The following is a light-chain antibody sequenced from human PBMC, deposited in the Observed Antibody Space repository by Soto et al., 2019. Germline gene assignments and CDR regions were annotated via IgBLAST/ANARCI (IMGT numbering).Light chain of an antibody. Sequence: QSVLTQPPSASGSLGQSVTISCTGTSSDVGGYNYVSWHQQHPGKAPKLMIYEVTKRPSGVPDRFSGSTSGNTASLTVSGLQDEDEADYYCSPFAGGGNPVLFGGGTKLTAL. V-gene: IGLV2-8*01. CDR3: SPFAGGGNPVL. CDR1: SSDVGGYNY. J-gene: IGLJ2*01. CDR2: EVT.